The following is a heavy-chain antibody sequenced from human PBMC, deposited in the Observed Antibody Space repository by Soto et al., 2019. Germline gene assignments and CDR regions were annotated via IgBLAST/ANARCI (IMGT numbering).Heavy chain of an antibody. CDR2: ISGKNGNT. J-gene: IGHJ4*02. CDR3: AKSSVAGSSFFDY. V-gene: IGHV1-18*01. CDR1: GYTFIDFG. Sequence: QVLLVQSGAEVKKPGASVKVSCKTSGYTFIDFGITWVRQAPGQDLEWMGWISGKNGNTKYAQTFQGRVTTTTDTSTSTAFMELRSLRSDDTAIYYCAKSSVAGSSFFDYWGQGSQVIVSS. D-gene: IGHD6-19*01.